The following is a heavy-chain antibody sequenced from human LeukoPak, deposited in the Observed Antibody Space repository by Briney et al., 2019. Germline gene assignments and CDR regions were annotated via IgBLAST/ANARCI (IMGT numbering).Heavy chain of an antibody. Sequence: SETLSLTCTVSGGSINSYYWSWIRQPPGKGLEWIGYIYYTGSTNYNPSLKSRVTISVDTSKNQFSLKLSSVTAADTAVYYCAREDSGGAIDYWGQGTLVTVSS. V-gene: IGHV4-59*01. CDR2: IYYTGST. CDR3: AREDSGGAIDY. CDR1: GGSINSYY. D-gene: IGHD3-16*01. J-gene: IGHJ4*02.